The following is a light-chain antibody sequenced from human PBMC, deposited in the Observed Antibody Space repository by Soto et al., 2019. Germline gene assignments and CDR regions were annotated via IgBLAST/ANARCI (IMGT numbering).Light chain of an antibody. Sequence: DVVLTQSPLSLPVTLGQPASVSCRSTQSLVHSDGNAYLSWFQQRPGQSPRRLIYKVSNRDSGVPERFRGIGSDTDFTLKISRVEAENVGGYYCMKGTLLPYTFGQGTQLQI. CDR1: QSLVHSDGNAY. J-gene: IGKJ2*01. V-gene: IGKV2-30*02. CDR2: KVS. CDR3: MKGTLLPYT.